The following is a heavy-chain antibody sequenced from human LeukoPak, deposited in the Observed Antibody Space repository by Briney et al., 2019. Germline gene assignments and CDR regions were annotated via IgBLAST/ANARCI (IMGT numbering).Heavy chain of an antibody. V-gene: IGHV4-4*07. CDR3: ARGQRFPNWFDP. CDR1: GGSISSYY. D-gene: IGHD3-3*01. J-gene: IGHJ5*02. Sequence: SETLSLTCTVSGGSISSYYWSWIRQPAGKGLEWIGRIYTSGNTNYNPSLKSRVTMSVDTSKNQFSLKLSSVTAADTAVYYCARGQRFPNWFDPWGQGTLVTVSS. CDR2: IYTSGNT.